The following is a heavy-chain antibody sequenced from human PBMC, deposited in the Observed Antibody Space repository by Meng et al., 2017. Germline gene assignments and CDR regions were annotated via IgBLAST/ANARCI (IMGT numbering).Heavy chain of an antibody. CDR3: ATSKSGWYYFKF. J-gene: IGHJ4*02. D-gene: IGHD6-19*01. CDR1: GGSISSSTYY. V-gene: IGHV4-39*01. Sequence: LQLQESGPGLVKPSETLSLSCIVSGGSISSSTYYWGWIRQPPGKVLEWIGSISDSGNTYYSPSLRSRVTISVDTSKNQFSLKLTSVAAADMAVSYCATSKSGWYYFKFWGQGTLVTVSS. CDR2: ISDSGNT.